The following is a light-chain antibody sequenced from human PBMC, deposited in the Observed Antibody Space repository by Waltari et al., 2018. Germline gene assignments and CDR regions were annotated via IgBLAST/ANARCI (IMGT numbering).Light chain of an antibody. CDR2: HAS. V-gene: IGKV3-20*01. CDR3: QHYESLPVT. CDR1: QRISKY. J-gene: IGKJ1*01. Sequence: EIVLTQSPGTLSLSPGERATLSCRASQRISKYLAWYQQKPGQAPRLLIYHASSRAAGIPDRFSGSGSGTDFSLTISRLGPEDFAVYYCQHYESLPVTFGQGTKVEIK.